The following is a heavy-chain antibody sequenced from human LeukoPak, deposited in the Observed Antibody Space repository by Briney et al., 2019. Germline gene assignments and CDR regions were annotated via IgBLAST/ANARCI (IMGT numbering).Heavy chain of an antibody. J-gene: IGHJ1*01. V-gene: IGHV1-69*05. Sequence: ASVKVSCKASGGTFSSYAISWVRQAPGQGLEWMGGIIPIFGTANYAQKFQGRVTITTDESTSTAYMELSSLRPEDTAAYYCARVLTDGYNNGNFQHWGQGTLVTVSS. D-gene: IGHD5-24*01. CDR1: GGTFSSYA. CDR2: IIPIFGTA. CDR3: ARVLTDGYNNGNFQH.